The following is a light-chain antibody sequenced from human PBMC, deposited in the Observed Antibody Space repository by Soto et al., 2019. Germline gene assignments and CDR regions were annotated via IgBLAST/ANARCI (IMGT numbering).Light chain of an antibody. J-gene: IGKJ5*01. CDR2: DAS. CDR3: QQSDSLPIT. CDR1: QDISNS. Sequence: DIQMTQSPSSLSSSVGDRVTITCRAIQDISNSLNWYQQRPRKAPKLPIYDASNLERRAPSRFNGTRSGTHFTFAITSLQPEAVATYYCQQSDSLPITFGRGTRLEI. V-gene: IGKV1-33*01.